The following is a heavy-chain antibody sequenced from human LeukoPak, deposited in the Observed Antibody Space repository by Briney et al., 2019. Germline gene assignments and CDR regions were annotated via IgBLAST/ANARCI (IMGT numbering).Heavy chain of an antibody. CDR1: GGSFSGYY. J-gene: IGHJ4*02. D-gene: IGHD3-10*01. V-gene: IGHV4-34*01. CDR2: INHSGST. Sequence: PSETLSLTCAVYGGSFSGYYWSWIRQPPGKGLEWIGEINHSGSTYYNPSLKSRVTISVDTSKNQFSLKLSSVTAADTAVYYCARGRSYYYGSGILFDYWGQGTLVTVSS. CDR3: ARGRSYYYGSGILFDY.